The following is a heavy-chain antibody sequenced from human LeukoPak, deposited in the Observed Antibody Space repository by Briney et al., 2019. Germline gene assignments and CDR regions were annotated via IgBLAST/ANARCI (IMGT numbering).Heavy chain of an antibody. CDR2: ISGSGGNT. CDR1: GFTFSSHG. Sequence: SGGSLRLSCAASGFTFSSHGVNWVRQAPGKGLEWVSGISGSGGNTYYADSVKGRFTISRDNSKNTLYLEVISLTAEDTAVYYCAKDDAWLRFGEWSQGTLVTVSS. V-gene: IGHV3-23*01. CDR3: AKDDAWLRFGE. J-gene: IGHJ4*02. D-gene: IGHD3-10*01.